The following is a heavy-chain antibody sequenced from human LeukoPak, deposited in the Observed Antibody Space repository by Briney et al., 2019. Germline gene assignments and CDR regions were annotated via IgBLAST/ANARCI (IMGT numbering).Heavy chain of an antibody. CDR2: IYYSGST. J-gene: IGHJ4*02. V-gene: IGHV4-39*01. CDR1: GGSISSSSYH. Sequence: SETLSLTCTVSGGSISSSSYHWGWIRQPPGKGLEWTGNIYYSGSTYYNPSLKSRVTISVDTSKNQFSLKLSSVTAADTAVYYCARLYCGGDCYSGTFDYWGQGTLVTVSS. D-gene: IGHD2-21*02. CDR3: ARLYCGGDCYSGTFDY.